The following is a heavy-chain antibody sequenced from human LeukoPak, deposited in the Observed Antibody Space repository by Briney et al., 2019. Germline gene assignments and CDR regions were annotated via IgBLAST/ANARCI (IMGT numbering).Heavy chain of an antibody. J-gene: IGHJ5*02. Sequence: ASVKVSCKASGYTFTGYYMHWVRQAPGKGLEWMGRINPDSGGTNYAQKFQGRVTMTRDTSISTAYMELRSLRSDDTAVYYCARDNGDPVAPIGPWGQGTLVTVSS. CDR2: INPDSGGT. D-gene: IGHD2-15*01. CDR3: ARDNGDPVAPIGP. CDR1: GYTFTGYY. V-gene: IGHV1-2*06.